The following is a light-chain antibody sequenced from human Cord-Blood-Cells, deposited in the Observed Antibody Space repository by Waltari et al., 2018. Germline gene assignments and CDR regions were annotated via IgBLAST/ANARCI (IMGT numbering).Light chain of an antibody. Sequence: SVLTQPPSVSRAPGPRVTRSCTGRSTNIEACYDVHWNQQHPGTAPKLLIYGNSKRPSGVPDLFSGSKSGTSASLAITGLQAEDEADYYCQSYDSSLSGWVFGGGTKLTVL. V-gene: IGLV1-40*01. CDR1: STNIEACYD. J-gene: IGLJ3*02. CDR2: GNS. CDR3: QSYDSSLSGWV.